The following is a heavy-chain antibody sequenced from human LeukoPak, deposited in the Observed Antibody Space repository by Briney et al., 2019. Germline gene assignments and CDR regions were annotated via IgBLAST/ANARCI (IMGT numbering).Heavy chain of an antibody. J-gene: IGHJ6*02. CDR3: ARRGRRWLRWFNYGMDV. CDR2: MNPNSGNT. CDR1: GYTFTSYD. Sequence: ASVKVSCKASGYTFTSYDINWVRQATGQGLEWMGWMNPNSGNTSYAQKFQGRVTMTRNTSISTAYMELSSLRSEDTAVYYCARRGRRWLRWFNYGMDVWGQGTTVTVSS. V-gene: IGHV1-8*01. D-gene: IGHD5-12*01.